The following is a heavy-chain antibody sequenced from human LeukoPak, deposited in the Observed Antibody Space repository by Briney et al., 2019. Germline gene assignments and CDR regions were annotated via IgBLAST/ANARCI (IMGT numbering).Heavy chain of an antibody. CDR3: ARCSVTTPIGCDP. J-gene: IGHJ5*02. CDR2: INHSGST. D-gene: IGHD4-17*01. Sequence: SETLSLTCAVYGGSFSGYYWSWIRQPPGKGLEWIGEINHSGSTNYNPSLKSRVTISVDTSKNQFSLKLSSVTAADTAVYYCARCSVTTPIGCDPWGQGTLVTVSS. CDR1: GGSFSGYY. V-gene: IGHV4-34*01.